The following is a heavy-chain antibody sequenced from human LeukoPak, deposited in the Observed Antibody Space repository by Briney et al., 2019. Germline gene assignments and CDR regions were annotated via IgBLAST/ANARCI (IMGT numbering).Heavy chain of an antibody. CDR2: INHSGST. Sequence: SETLSLTCAVYGGFFNSYYWSWIRQSPGTGVEWIGEINHSGSTNYNPSLESRVTISVDTSKKQFFLKLTSVTAADTAVYFCARRRVFMSTPIDHWRQGTQVIVSS. J-gene: IGHJ5*02. V-gene: IGHV4-34*01. D-gene: IGHD3-10*02. CDR3: ARRRVFMSTPIDH. CDR1: GGFFNSYY.